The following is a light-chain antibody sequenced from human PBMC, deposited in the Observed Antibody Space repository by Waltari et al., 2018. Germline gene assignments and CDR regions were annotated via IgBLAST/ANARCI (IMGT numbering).Light chain of an antibody. J-gene: IGLJ3*02. CDR1: SSDVGGYKY. V-gene: IGLV2-8*01. Sequence: QSALTQPPSASGSPGQSVTISCTGSSSDVGGYKYVSWYQQHPGKAPKLMIFEVSKRPSGVPDRFSGSKSGYTAFLTISGLQAEDEADYYCSSYTTSRTWVFGGGTKLTVL. CDR2: EVS. CDR3: SSYTTSRTWV.